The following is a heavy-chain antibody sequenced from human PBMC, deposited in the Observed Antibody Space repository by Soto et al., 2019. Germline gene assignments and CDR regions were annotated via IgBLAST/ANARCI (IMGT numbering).Heavy chain of an antibody. CDR1: GYTFTSYG. J-gene: IGHJ3*02. CDR2: ISAYNGNT. V-gene: IGHV1-18*01. Sequence: GASVNVSCKASGYTFTSYGISWVRQAPGQGLEWMGWISAYNGNTNYAQKLQGRVTMTTDTSTSTAYMELRSLRSDDTAVYYCARGRYSGYDLDAFDIWGQGTMVTVSS. CDR3: ARGRYSGYDLDAFDI. D-gene: IGHD5-12*01.